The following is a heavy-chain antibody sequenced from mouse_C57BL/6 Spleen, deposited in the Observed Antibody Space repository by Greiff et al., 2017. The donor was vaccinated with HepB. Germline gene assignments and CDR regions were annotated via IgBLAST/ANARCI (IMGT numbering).Heavy chain of an antibody. Sequence: VQLQQSGAELVRPGSSVKLSCKASGYTFTSYWMHWVKQRPIQGLEWIGNIDPSDSETHYNQKFKDKATLTVDKSSSTAYMQLSSLTSEDSAVYHCARGTTVVPYAMDYWGQGTSVTVSS. V-gene: IGHV1-52*01. CDR3: ARGTTVVPYAMDY. J-gene: IGHJ4*01. CDR2: IDPSDSET. D-gene: IGHD1-1*01. CDR1: GYTFTSYW.